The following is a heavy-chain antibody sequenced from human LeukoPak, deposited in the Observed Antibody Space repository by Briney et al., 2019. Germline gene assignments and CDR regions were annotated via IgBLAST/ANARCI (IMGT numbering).Heavy chain of an antibody. CDR3: TRESGAFSPFGF. D-gene: IGHD1-26*01. V-gene: IGHV4-4*02. CDR1: GGSITTTNW. Sequence: TSGTLSLTCAVSGGSITTTNWWSWVRQPPGKGLEWIGEVHLSGATNYNPSLESRVSMSIDKSKNHLSLEVTSVTAADTAIYYCTRESGAFSPFGFWGQGTLLTVSS. CDR2: VHLSGAT. J-gene: IGHJ4*02.